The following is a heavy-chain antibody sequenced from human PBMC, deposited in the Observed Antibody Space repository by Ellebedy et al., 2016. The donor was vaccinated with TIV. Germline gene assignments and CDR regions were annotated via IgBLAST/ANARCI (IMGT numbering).Heavy chain of an antibody. J-gene: IGHJ3*02. CDR2: ISSSGTTK. V-gene: IGHV3-48*03. D-gene: IGHD1-26*01. CDR1: GFPFSSFE. Sequence: PGGSLRLSCAASGFPFSSFEFNWVRQSPGKGLEWVSYISSSGTTKYYADSVKGRFTISRDNAKNSLYLQVNSLRAEDTAVYYCAKGPDIGSYYISGTFDIWGQGTMVTVSS. CDR3: AKGPDIGSYYISGTFDI.